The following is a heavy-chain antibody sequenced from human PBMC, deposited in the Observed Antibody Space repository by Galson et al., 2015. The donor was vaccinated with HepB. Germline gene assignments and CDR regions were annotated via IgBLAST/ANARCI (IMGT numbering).Heavy chain of an antibody. D-gene: IGHD2-15*01. V-gene: IGHV1-18*01. CDR2: ISAYNQNA. CDR3: ARGAPIVFIDATQNNWFDP. Sequence: SVKVSCKASGYTFSSYSITWVRQAPGQGLEWMGWISAYNQNAHYARQFQGRVTMTTDTSASTAYMELRSLRSDDTAVYYCARGAPIVFIDATQNNWFDPWGQGTLVTVSS. J-gene: IGHJ5*02. CDR1: GYTFSSYS.